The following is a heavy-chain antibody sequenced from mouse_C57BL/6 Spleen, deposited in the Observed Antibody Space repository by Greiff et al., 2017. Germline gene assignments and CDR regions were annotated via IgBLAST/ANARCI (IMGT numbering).Heavy chain of an antibody. Sequence: DVQLQESGGDLVKPGGSLKLSCAASGFTFSSYGMSWVRQTPDKRLEWVATISSGGSYTYYPDSVKGRFTISRDNAKNTLYLQMSSLKSEDTAMYYCARLPIYYDYEGFAYWGQGTLVTVSA. D-gene: IGHD2-4*01. CDR2: ISSGGSYT. J-gene: IGHJ3*01. CDR3: ARLPIYYDYEGFAY. CDR1: GFTFSSYG. V-gene: IGHV5-6*01.